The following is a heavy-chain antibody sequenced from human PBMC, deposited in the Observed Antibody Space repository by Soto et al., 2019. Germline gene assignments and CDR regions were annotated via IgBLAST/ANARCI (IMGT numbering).Heavy chain of an antibody. D-gene: IGHD6-13*01. Sequence: ASVKVSCKASGGTFSSYTISWVRQAPGQGLEWMGRIIPILGIANYAQKFQGRVTITADKSTSTAYMELSSLRSEDTAVYYCARAAAAGKGGNWFDPWGQGTLVTVSS. J-gene: IGHJ5*02. V-gene: IGHV1-69*02. CDR3: ARAAAAGKGGNWFDP. CDR1: GGTFSSYT. CDR2: IIPILGIA.